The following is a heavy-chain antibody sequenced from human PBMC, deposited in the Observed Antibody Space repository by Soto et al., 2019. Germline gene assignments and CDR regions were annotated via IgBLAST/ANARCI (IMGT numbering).Heavy chain of an antibody. D-gene: IGHD3-16*02. Sequence: QVQLQQWGAGLLKPSETLSLTGAVYGGSFSGYYWSWIRQPPGKGLEWIGEINHSGSTNYNPSLKSRVTIAVDTSKNQFPMKMSSVTAADTAVYYCARGTFGGVISSYYYYYYGMDVWGQGTTVTVSS. CDR3: ARGTFGGVISSYYYYYYGMDV. V-gene: IGHV4-34*01. J-gene: IGHJ6*02. CDR1: GGSFSGYY. CDR2: INHSGST.